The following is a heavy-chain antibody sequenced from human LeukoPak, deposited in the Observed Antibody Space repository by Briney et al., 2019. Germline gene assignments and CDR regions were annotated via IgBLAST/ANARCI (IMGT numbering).Heavy chain of an antibody. CDR3: ARLGVTIFGVADSPDY. V-gene: IGHV5-51*01. Sequence: GESLQISCKGSGYSFTSYWIGWVRQMAGKGLEWMGIIYPGDSDTRYSPSFQGQVTISADKSISTAYLQWSSLKASDTAMYYCARLGVTIFGVADSPDYWGQGTLVTVSS. CDR1: GYSFTSYW. D-gene: IGHD3-3*01. J-gene: IGHJ4*02. CDR2: IYPGDSDT.